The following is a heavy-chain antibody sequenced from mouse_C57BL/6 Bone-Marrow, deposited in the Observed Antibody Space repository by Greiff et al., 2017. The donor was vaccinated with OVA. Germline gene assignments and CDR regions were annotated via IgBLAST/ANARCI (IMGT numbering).Heavy chain of an antibody. CDR3: ARPRYYGSSLRALGWYFDV. D-gene: IGHD1-1*01. CDR2: IDPSDSYT. V-gene: IGHV1-59*01. CDR1: GYTFTSYW. J-gene: IGHJ1*03. Sequence: QVQLQQPGAELVRPGTSVKLSCKASGYTFTSYWMHWVKQRPGQGLEWIGVIDPSDSYTNYNQKFKGKATLTVDTSSSTAYMQLSSLTSEDSAVYYCARPRYYGSSLRALGWYFDVWGTGTTVTVSS.